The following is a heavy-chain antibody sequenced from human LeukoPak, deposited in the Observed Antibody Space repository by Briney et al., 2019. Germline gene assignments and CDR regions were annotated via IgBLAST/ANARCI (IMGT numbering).Heavy chain of an antibody. D-gene: IGHD6-13*01. CDR2: IKQDGSEK. Sequence: GGSLRLSCAGSGCTFSSYWMSWVRQAPGKGLEWVANIKQDGSEKYYVDSVKGRFTISRDNAKNSLYLQMNSLRAEDTAVYYCARVGVEQQLEEYYFDYWGQGTLVTVSS. CDR3: ARVGVEQQLEEYYFDY. J-gene: IGHJ4*02. CDR1: GCTFSSYW. V-gene: IGHV3-7*03.